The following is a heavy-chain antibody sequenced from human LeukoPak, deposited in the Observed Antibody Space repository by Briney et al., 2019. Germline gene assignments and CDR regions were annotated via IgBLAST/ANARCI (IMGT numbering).Heavy chain of an antibody. D-gene: IGHD6-19*01. J-gene: IGHJ3*02. CDR2: VYYSGST. CDR1: GGSISTYY. Sequence: KPSETLSLTCTVSGGSISTYYWSWIRQPPGKGLEWIGNVYYSGSTNYNPSLKSRVTISVETSKNHFSLKLSSVTAADTAIYYCARPYSSGWRVAFDIWGQGTMVTVS. V-gene: IGHV4-59*08. CDR3: ARPYSSGWRVAFDI.